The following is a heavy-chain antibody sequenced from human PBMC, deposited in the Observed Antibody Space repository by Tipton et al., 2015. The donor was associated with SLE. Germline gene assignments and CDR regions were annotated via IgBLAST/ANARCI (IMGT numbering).Heavy chain of an antibody. CDR3: AGGLAVAGTRDY. CDR2: ALYTGST. V-gene: IGHV4-59*01. J-gene: IGHJ4*02. D-gene: IGHD6-19*01. Sequence: LRLSCTVSGVSFSSYYWSWIRQSPGKRLEWIGYALYTGSTKYNPSLDSRVTISVDTSKNQFSLKLGSVTAADTAIYYCAGGLAVAGTRDYWGQGTLVTVSS. CDR1: GVSFSSYY.